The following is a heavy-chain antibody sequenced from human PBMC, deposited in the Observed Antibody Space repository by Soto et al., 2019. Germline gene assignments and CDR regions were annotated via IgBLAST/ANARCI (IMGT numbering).Heavy chain of an antibody. V-gene: IGHV4-59*01. CDR2: IYYSGST. CDR3: ARADIVVVPAAMPDAFDI. D-gene: IGHD2-2*01. Sequence: SETLSLTCTASGGSIRSYYWSWFRQPPGKGLEWIGYIYYSGSTNYNPSLKSRVTISVDTSTNQCSLKLSSVTAADTAVYYCARADIVVVPAAMPDAFDIWGQGTMVTVSS. J-gene: IGHJ3*02. CDR1: GGSIRSYY.